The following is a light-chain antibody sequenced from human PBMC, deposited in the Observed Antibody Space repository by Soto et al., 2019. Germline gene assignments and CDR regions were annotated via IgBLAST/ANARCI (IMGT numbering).Light chain of an antibody. Sequence: QSALTQPASVSGSPGQSITISCTGTSSDDGSYKHVSWYQQHPGKAPRLMIYEVSNRPSGVSNRFSGSKSGNTASLTISGLQAEDEADYYCSSYTSTNTWVFGGGTKVTVL. J-gene: IGLJ3*02. CDR3: SSYTSTNTWV. CDR1: SSDDGSYKH. CDR2: EVS. V-gene: IGLV2-14*01.